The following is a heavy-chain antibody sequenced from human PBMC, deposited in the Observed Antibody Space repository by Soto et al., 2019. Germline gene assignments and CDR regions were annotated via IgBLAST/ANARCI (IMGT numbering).Heavy chain of an antibody. J-gene: IGHJ6*01. Sequence: ASVKVAGKASGYTFVTYYLHWVRHAPGQWLEWMVIINPRGGSTDYAQKFRGRVTMTSDTSTSTVYMNLTSLIFDDTAGYYCERRCSGGRCIDLWGQ. D-gene: IGHD2-15*01. CDR1: GYTFVTYY. CDR3: ERRCSGGRCIDL. V-gene: IGHV1-46*01. CDR2: INPRGGST.